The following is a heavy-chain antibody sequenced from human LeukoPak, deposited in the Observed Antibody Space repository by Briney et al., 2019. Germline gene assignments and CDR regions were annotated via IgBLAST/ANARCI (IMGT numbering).Heavy chain of an antibody. CDR3: ASYSSGWSGWVTCDY. V-gene: IGHV5-10-1*01. D-gene: IGHD6-19*01. CDR1: GYSFTSYW. CDR2: IDPSDSYT. J-gene: IGHJ4*02. Sequence: GESLKISCKGSGYSFTSYWISWVRQMPGKGLEWMGRIDPSDSYTNYSPSFQGHVTISADKSISTAYLQWSSLKASDTAMYYCASYSSGWSGWVTCDYWGQGTLVTVSS.